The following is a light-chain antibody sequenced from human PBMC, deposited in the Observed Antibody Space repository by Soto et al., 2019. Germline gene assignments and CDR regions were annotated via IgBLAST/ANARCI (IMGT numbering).Light chain of an antibody. CDR3: QQCNDSPPWT. CDR1: QSVSSK. V-gene: IGKV3-15*01. Sequence: EIVMTQSPATLSVSPGERATLSCRASQSVSSKLAWYQQKPGQAPRLLIYGATTRATGIPARFSGSGSGTQFTLTISSLQSEDFAVYYCQQCNDSPPWTFGQGTKVEI. CDR2: GAT. J-gene: IGKJ1*01.